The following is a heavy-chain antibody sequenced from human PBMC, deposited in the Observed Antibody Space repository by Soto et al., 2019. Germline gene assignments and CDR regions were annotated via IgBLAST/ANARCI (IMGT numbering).Heavy chain of an antibody. CDR3: ARGGYSYGSGLGSWYFDY. Sequence: QVQLVQSGAEVKKPGSSVKVSCKASGGTFSSYAISWVRQAPGQGLEWMGGIIPIFGTANYAQKFQGRVTITADESTSTAYMELSSLRSEDTAVYYCARGGYSYGSGLGSWYFDYWGQGTLVTVSS. D-gene: IGHD5-18*01. J-gene: IGHJ4*02. CDR2: IIPIFGTA. V-gene: IGHV1-69*01. CDR1: GGTFSSYA.